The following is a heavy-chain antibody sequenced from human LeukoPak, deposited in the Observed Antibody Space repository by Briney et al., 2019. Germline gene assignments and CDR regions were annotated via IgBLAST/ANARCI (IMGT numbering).Heavy chain of an antibody. Sequence: SETLSLTCTVSGGSISSGSYYWSWIRQPAGKGLEWIGRIYTSGSTNYNPSLKSRVTISVDTSKNQFSLKLSSVTAADTAVYYCARVGDYYDSSGYLGGAFDIWGQGTMVTVSS. D-gene: IGHD3-22*01. J-gene: IGHJ3*02. V-gene: IGHV4-61*02. CDR1: GGSISSGSYY. CDR3: ARVGDYYDSSGYLGGAFDI. CDR2: IYTSGST.